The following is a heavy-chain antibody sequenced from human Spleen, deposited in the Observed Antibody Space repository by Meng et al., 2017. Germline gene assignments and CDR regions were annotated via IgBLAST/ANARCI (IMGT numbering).Heavy chain of an antibody. D-gene: IGHD5-18*01. CDR1: GGSFSVYY. CDR3: ARAGYSYGTDAFDM. J-gene: IGHJ3*02. Sequence: SETLSLTCAVYGGSFSVYYWSWIRQPPGKGLEWIGYIYYSGSTNYNPSLKSRVTISVDTSKNQFSLKLRSVTAADTAVYYCARAGYSYGTDAFDMWGQGTMVTVSS. V-gene: IGHV4-59*08. CDR2: IYYSGST.